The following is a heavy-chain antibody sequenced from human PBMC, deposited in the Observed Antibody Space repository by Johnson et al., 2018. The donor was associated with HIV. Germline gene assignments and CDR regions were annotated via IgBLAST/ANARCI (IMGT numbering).Heavy chain of an antibody. CDR1: WFTVSSNY. CDR3: ARDGYCSGGSCYSGDRLDAFDI. CDR2: IYSGGST. J-gene: IGHJ3*02. Sequence: LVESGGGVVQPGRSLRLSCAASWFTVSSNYMSWVRQAPGKGLEWVSVIYSGGSTYYADSVKGRFTISRDNAKNTLYLQMNSLRAEDTAVYYCARDGYCSGGSCYSGDRLDAFDIWGQGTMVTVSS. V-gene: IGHV3-66*01. D-gene: IGHD2-15*01.